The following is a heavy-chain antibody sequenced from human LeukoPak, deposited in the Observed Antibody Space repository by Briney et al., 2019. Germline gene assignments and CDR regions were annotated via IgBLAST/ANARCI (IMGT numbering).Heavy chain of an antibody. CDR1: GFTFSSYA. V-gene: IGHV3-30-3*01. CDR3: ARSGDSSSWSGNWFDP. CDR2: ISYDGSNK. J-gene: IGHJ5*02. Sequence: PGGSLRLSCAASGFTFSSYAMHWVRQAPGKGLEWVAVISYDGSNKYYADSVKGRFTISRDNSKNTLYLQMNSLRAEDTAVYYCARSGDSSSWSGNWFDPWGQGTQVTVSS. D-gene: IGHD6-13*01.